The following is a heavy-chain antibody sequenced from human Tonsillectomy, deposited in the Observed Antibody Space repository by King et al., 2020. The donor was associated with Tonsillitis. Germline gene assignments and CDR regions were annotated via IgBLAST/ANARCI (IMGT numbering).Heavy chain of an antibody. CDR3: VACTH. V-gene: IGHV3-15*01. Sequence: VQLVESGGDLVKPGGSLRLSCAGSEITFSNAWMSWVRQAPGKGLEWVGRITSISEGGTTDYAAPMKGRFTISRDESKHILYLQMNSLKTDDTAIYYCVACTHWGQGTRVTVSS. CDR1: EITFSNAW. J-gene: IGHJ1*01. CDR2: ITSISEGGTT. D-gene: IGHD5-12*01.